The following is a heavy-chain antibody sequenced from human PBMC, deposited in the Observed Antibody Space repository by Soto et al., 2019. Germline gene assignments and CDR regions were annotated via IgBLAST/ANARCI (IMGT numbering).Heavy chain of an antibody. V-gene: IGHV4-31*11. J-gene: IGHJ4*02. CDR3: ARSSTSANYFDY. Sequence: SETLSLTCAVSGGSISSGGYYWSWIRQHPGKGLEWIGYIYYSGSTYYNPSLKSRVTISVDTSKNQFSLKLSSVTASDIAVYYCARSSTSANYFDYWGQGTLVTVSS. CDR2: IYYSGST. D-gene: IGHD2-2*01. CDR1: GGSISSGGYY.